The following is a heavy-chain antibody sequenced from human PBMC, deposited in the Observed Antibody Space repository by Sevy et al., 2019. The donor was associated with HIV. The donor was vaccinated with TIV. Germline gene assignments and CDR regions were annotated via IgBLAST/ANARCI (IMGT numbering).Heavy chain of an antibody. CDR1: GFTFSYYD. D-gene: IGHD3-10*01. CDR2: ISSGSSYI. V-gene: IGHV3-21*01. Sequence: GGSLRLSCAASGFTFSYYDLNWVRQAPGKGLEWVSSISSGSSYINYADSVKGRFTISRDNAENSLFLQMNSLRAEDTAVYYWAKDGAYYGSDGMDVWGQGTTVTVSS. J-gene: IGHJ6*02. CDR3: AKDGAYYGSDGMDV.